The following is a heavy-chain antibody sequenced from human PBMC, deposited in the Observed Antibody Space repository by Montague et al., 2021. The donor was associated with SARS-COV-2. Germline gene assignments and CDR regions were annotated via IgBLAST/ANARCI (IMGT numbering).Heavy chain of an antibody. V-gene: IGHV6-1*01. CDR2: TYYLSKWYN. J-gene: IGHJ6*02. Sequence: CAISGDSVCINGAAWSSDEHSPSLGLHFQRRTYYLSKWYNEYAVSVNSRITINPDTSKNQFSLQVNSVTPEDTAVYYCARGADRYYFYGMDVWGQGTTVTVSS. D-gene: IGHD6-19*01. CDR3: ARGADRYYFYGMDV. CDR1: GDSVCINGAA.